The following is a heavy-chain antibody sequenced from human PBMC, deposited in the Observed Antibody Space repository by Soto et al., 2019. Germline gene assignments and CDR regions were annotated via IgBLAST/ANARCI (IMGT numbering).Heavy chain of an antibody. CDR1: GFTFNIYS. J-gene: IGHJ4*02. Sequence: GGSLRLSCAASGFTFNIYSMNWVRQAPGKGLEWVAVISDDSSNEYFADSVRGRFTISRDNSRNTLSLHLNSLRADDTAVYYCARGLRFCDDPNTCYHQFDYWGQGTQVTVSS. V-gene: IGHV3-30*03. CDR2: ISDDSSNE. D-gene: IGHD2-2*01. CDR3: ARGLRFCDDPNTCYHQFDY.